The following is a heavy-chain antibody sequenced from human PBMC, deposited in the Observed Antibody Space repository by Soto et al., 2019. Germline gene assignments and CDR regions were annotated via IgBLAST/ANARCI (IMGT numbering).Heavy chain of an antibody. CDR2: INHSGST. D-gene: IGHD2-21*02. CDR3: ARGSPHTQRFVVVTATPFDY. V-gene: IGHV4-34*01. J-gene: IGHJ4*02. Sequence: PSETLSLACAVYGGSFSGYYWSWIRQPPGKGLEWIGEINHSGSTNYNPSLKSRVTISVDTSKNQFSLKLSSVTAADTAVYYCARGSPHTQRFVVVTATPFDYWGQGTLVTVSS. CDR1: GGSFSGYY.